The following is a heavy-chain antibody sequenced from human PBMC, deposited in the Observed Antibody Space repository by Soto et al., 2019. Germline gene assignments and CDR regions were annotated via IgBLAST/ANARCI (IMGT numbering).Heavy chain of an antibody. J-gene: IGHJ6*04. Sequence: QVHLQESGPGLVKASQSLSLTCTVSGASINAEAYYWSWIRQHPDRGLAWIVYIYYTGTTYSNPALGSRVSISQDASQNHFSLQLTSVTAADTAVYFCVRVQSCDTKYYADVWGRGTTVTVSS. V-gene: IGHV4-31*03. CDR2: IYYTGTT. CDR1: GASINAEAYY. CDR3: VRVQSCDTKYYADV. D-gene: IGHD1-26*01.